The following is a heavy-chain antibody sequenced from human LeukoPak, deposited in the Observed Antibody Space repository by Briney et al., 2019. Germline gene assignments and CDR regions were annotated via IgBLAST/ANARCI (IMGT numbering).Heavy chain of an antibody. Sequence: PSQTLSLTCAVFGGSISSGGYSWSWIRQPPGKGLEWIGYIYHSGSTYYNPSLKSRVTISVDTSKNQFSLKLSSVTAADTAVYYCARGTPTAMADYWGQGTLVTVSS. J-gene: IGHJ4*02. CDR3: ARGTPTAMADY. V-gene: IGHV4-30-2*01. CDR1: GGSISSGGYS. D-gene: IGHD5-18*01. CDR2: IYHSGST.